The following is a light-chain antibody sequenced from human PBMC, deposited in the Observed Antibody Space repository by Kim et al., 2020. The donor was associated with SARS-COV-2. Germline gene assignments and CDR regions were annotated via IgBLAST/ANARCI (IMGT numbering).Light chain of an antibody. CDR3: QQYDTMPRP. CDR1: QGIRNS. CDR2: STS. V-gene: IGKV1-NL1*01. Sequence: DIQMTQSPSSLSASVGDRVTISCRASQGIRNSLAWYHQKPGKAPILLVYSTSKWETGVPSRFSGSGSGTDSTLSISALQPEDFGTYYFQQYDTMPRPFGQGTKLEI. J-gene: IGKJ2*01.